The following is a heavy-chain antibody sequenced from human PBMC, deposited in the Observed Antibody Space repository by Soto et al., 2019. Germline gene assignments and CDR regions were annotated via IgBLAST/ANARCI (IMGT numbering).Heavy chain of an antibody. J-gene: IGHJ6*02. CDR2: ISPDGSEK. D-gene: IGHD6-19*01. CDR3: AKGYEVSPPVASGWYSNYFYGVDV. V-gene: IGHV3-30*18. CDR1: GFSFSKYG. Sequence: QVLLVESGGGVVRPGRSLRLSCGASGFSFSKYGMHWVREAPGAGLEWLSLISPDGSEKWYAESVKGRFTISRDNSKNTLYLQMNSLRGDDTAVYYCAKGYEVSPPVASGWYSNYFYGVDVWGRGTTVTVSS.